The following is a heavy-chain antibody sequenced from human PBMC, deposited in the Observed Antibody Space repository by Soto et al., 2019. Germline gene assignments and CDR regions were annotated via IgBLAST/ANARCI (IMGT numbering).Heavy chain of an antibody. D-gene: IGHD6-6*01. J-gene: IGHJ6*01. CDR2: IYPGDSYT. CDR3: AREYSSSIKTLPSCGGPPDYYYYGMDV. Sequence: GESLKSSCKGSGYSFTSYWIGWVRQMPGKGLGGRGIIYPGDSYTRYSPSFQGQVNISADKSISTAYLQWSSLKASDTAMYYCAREYSSSIKTLPSCGGPPDYYYYGMDVCGQGTGVIVS. V-gene: IGHV5-51*01. CDR1: GYSFTSYW.